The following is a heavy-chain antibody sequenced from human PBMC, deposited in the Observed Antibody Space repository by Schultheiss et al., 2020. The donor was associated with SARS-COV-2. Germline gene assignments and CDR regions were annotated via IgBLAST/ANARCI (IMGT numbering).Heavy chain of an antibody. CDR3: ARDLGGDFDY. V-gene: IGHV3-48*03. CDR2: ISSSGSTI. Sequence: GESLKISCAASGFTFSRNAMHWVRQAPGKGLEWVAYISSSGSTIYYADSVKGRFTISRDNAKNSLFLQMNSLRAEDTAVYYCARDLGGDFDYWGQGTLVTVSS. CDR1: GFTFSRNA. D-gene: IGHD3-16*01. J-gene: IGHJ4*02.